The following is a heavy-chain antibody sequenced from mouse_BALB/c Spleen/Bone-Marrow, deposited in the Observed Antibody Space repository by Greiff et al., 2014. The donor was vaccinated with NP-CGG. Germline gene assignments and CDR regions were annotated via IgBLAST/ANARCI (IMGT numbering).Heavy chain of an antibody. CDR3: ARGGYYGTSLYWYFDV. J-gene: IGHJ1*01. CDR1: GYTFTSYV. Sequence: VQLQQSGPELVKPGASVKMSCKASGYTFTSYVIHWVRQKPGQGLVWIGYINPYNDGTKYNEKFKGKATLTSDKSSSTAYMELSSLTSEDSAVYYCARGGYYGTSLYWYFDVWGAGTTVTVSS. D-gene: IGHD1-1*01. V-gene: IGHV1-14*01. CDR2: INPYNDGT.